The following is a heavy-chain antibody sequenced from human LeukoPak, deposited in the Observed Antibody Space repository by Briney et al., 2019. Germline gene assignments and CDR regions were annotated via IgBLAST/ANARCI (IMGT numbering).Heavy chain of an antibody. D-gene: IGHD2-2*02. CDR3: ARDCSSTSCYMV. J-gene: IGHJ4*02. CDR2: ISSSGSTI. Sequence: PGGSLRLSCAASGFTFSSYSMNWVRQAPGKGLEWVSYISSSGSTIYYADSVKGRFTISRDNAKNSLYLQMNSLRAEDTAVYYCARDCSSTSCYMVWGQGTLVTVSS. V-gene: IGHV3-48*01. CDR1: GFTFSSYS.